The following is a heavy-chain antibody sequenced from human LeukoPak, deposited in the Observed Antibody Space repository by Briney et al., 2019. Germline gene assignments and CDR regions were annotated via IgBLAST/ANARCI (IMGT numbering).Heavy chain of an antibody. Sequence: GESLKISCKGSGYSFTSYWIGWVRQMPGKGLEWRGIIYPGDADTRYSPSFQGQVTISADKSISTAYLQWSSLKPSDTAMYFCARQREWGGGFDAFDIWGQGTMVTVSS. CDR1: GYSFTSYW. CDR2: IYPGDADT. V-gene: IGHV5-51*01. CDR3: ARQREWGGGFDAFDI. J-gene: IGHJ3*02. D-gene: IGHD2-15*01.